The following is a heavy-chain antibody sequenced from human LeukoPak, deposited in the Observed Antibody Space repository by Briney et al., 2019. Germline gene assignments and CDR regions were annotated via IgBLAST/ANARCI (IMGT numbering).Heavy chain of an antibody. J-gene: IGHJ6*03. CDR3: ARRARIYYYYYMDV. V-gene: IGHV1-69*01. Sequence: SVKVSCKASGGTFSSYAISWVRQAPGPGLEWMGGIIPIFVTANYAQKFQGRVTSTADESTSTAYMERSSLRSEDTAVYYCARRARIYYYYYMDVWGKGTTVTVSS. D-gene: IGHD6-6*01. CDR2: IIPIFVTA. CDR1: GGTFSSYA.